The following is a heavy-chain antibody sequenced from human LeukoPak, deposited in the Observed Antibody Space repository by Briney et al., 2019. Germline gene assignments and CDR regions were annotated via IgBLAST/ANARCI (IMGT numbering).Heavy chain of an antibody. J-gene: IGHJ4*02. CDR1: GFTFSDYW. Sequence: GGSLRLACAASGFTFSDYWMHWVRQAPGKGLVWVSRINSDGSIPTYADSVKGRFTISRDNAKKTLYLQMNSLRAEDTAVYYCAGEGNSVYYFDYWGQGTRVTVSS. V-gene: IGHV3-74*03. CDR3: AGEGNSVYYFDY. CDR2: INSDGSIP.